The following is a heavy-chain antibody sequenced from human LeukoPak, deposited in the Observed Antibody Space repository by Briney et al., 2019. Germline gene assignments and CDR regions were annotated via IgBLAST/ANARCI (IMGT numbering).Heavy chain of an antibody. CDR1: GFTFSSYW. Sequence: PGGSLRLSCAASGFTFSSYWMHWVRQAPGKGLVWVSRINSDGSSTSYADSVKGRFTISRDNAKNTLYLQMNSLRTEDTALYYCAKGLGYCSGGSCDPPPDYWGQGTLVTVSS. J-gene: IGHJ4*02. CDR2: INSDGSST. V-gene: IGHV3-74*01. D-gene: IGHD2-15*01. CDR3: AKGLGYCSGGSCDPPPDY.